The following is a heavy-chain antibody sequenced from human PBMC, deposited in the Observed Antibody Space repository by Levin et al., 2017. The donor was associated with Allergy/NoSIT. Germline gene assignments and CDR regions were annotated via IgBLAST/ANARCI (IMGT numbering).Heavy chain of an antibody. J-gene: IGHJ4*02. D-gene: IGHD6-19*01. CDR3: ARQGQWLEE. CDR1: GDTVSSNSAA. CDR2: TYYRSKWHN. Sequence: SETLSLTCAISGDTVSSNSAAWNWIRQSPSRGLEWLGRTYYRSKWHNNYEVSVKSRITINPDTSKNQLSLQLNSVTPDDTAVYYCARQGQWLEEWGQGTLVTVSS. V-gene: IGHV6-1*01.